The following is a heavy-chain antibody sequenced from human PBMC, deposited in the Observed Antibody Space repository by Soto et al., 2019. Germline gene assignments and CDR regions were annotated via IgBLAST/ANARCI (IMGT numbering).Heavy chain of an antibody. V-gene: IGHV4-39*01. CDR1: GGSITSSSYY. D-gene: IGHD4-17*01. J-gene: IGHJ4*02. Sequence: SETLSLTCTVSGGSITSSSYYWGWIRQPPGKGLEWIGGIYYSGRSYYNPSLKSRVTMSVDTSKNQFSLTLNSVTAADAAVYYCARQRTTVVTQAYFDNWGQGTLVPVSS. CDR3: ARQRTTVVTQAYFDN. CDR2: IYYSGRS.